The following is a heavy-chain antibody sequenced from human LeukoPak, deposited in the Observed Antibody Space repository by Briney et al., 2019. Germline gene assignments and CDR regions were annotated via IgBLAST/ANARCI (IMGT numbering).Heavy chain of an antibody. Sequence: TGESLKISCKGSGYNFNTYWIGWVRQMPGKGLEWMGIIYSADSDTRYSPSFQGQVTISADKSVTTAYLQWSSLKASDTAMYYCAVSSGWGSFDYWGQGTLVTVSS. CDR3: AVSSGWGSFDY. D-gene: IGHD6-19*01. CDR2: IYSADSDT. J-gene: IGHJ4*02. CDR1: GYNFNTYW. V-gene: IGHV5-51*01.